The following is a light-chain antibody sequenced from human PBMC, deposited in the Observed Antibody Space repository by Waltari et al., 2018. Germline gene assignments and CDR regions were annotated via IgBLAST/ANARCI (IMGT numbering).Light chain of an antibody. CDR2: GNN. CDR3: QSYDSSLSGAV. V-gene: IGLV1-40*01. J-gene: IGLJ2*01. Sequence: QSVLTQPPSVSGAPGQRVTISCTGGSSNIGAGYDVYWYQQLPGTAPRLLIYGNNNRPSGVPDRRSVSKSGTSASLAITGLQAEDEADYYCQSYDSSLSGAVFGGGTKLTVL. CDR1: SSNIGAGYD.